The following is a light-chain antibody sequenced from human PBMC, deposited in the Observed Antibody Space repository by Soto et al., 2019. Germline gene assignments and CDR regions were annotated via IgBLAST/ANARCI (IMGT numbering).Light chain of an antibody. J-gene: IGKJ2*01. CDR2: KAS. Sequence: DIQMTQSPSTLSASVGDRVTITCRASQSISSWLAWYQQKPGKAPKLLIYKASSLESGVPSRFSGNGSGTEFTVTISSLQPDDFATYYCQQYNSYASTFGQGTKLEIK. V-gene: IGKV1-5*03. CDR1: QSISSW. CDR3: QQYNSYAST.